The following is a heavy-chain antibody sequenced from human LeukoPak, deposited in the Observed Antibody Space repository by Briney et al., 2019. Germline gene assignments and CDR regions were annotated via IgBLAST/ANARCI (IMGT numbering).Heavy chain of an antibody. CDR2: ISSSSSYI. V-gene: IGHV3-21*01. Sequence: GGSLRLSCAASGFTFSSCSMNWVRQAPGKGLEWVSSISSSSSYIYYADSVKGRFTISRDNAKNSLYLQMNSLRAEDTAVYYCAGDVPGYCYYYMDVWGKGTTVTVSS. CDR3: AGDVPGYCYYYMDV. D-gene: IGHD1-14*01. J-gene: IGHJ6*03. CDR1: GFTFSSCS.